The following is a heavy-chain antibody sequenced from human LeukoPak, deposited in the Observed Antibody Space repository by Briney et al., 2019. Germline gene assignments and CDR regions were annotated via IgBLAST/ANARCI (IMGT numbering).Heavy chain of an antibody. CDR1: GFTFSSYA. V-gene: IGHV3-23*01. J-gene: IGHJ4*02. CDR3: AREMPDTISSGREDY. CDR2: ISGSGGST. D-gene: IGHD3-9*01. Sequence: PGGSLRLSCAGSGFTFSSYAMNWVRQAPGKGLEWVSGISGSGGSTYYADSVKGRFSISRDDSKNTLYLQMNSLRAEDTAVYYCAREMPDTISSGREDYWGQGTLVTVSS.